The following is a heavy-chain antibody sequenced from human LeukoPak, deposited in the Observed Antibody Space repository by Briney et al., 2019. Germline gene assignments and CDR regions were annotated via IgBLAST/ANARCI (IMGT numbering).Heavy chain of an antibody. CDR1: GFTFSSYA. V-gene: IGHV3-30-3*01. CDR2: ISYDGSNK. J-gene: IGHJ6*02. D-gene: IGHD3-10*01. Sequence: GGSLRLSCAASGFTFSSYAMHWVRQAPGKGLEWVAVISYDGSNKHYAGPVQGRFTISRDNAKNSLYLQMNSLRAEDTAVYYCARGYYGSVTYYNAEKHGMDVWGQGTTVTVSS. CDR3: ARGYYGSVTYYNAEKHGMDV.